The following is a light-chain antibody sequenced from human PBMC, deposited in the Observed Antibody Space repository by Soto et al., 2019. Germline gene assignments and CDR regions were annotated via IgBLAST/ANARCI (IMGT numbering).Light chain of an antibody. CDR2: DAS. Sequence: DIQMTQSPSTLSASVGDRVTITCRASQSISSWLAWYQQKPGKAPKLLIYDASSLESGVPPRFSGSGSGTELTLTISSLQPDDFATYYCQQYNSYSLYTFGQGTKLEIK. J-gene: IGKJ2*01. CDR1: QSISSW. V-gene: IGKV1-5*01. CDR3: QQYNSYSLYT.